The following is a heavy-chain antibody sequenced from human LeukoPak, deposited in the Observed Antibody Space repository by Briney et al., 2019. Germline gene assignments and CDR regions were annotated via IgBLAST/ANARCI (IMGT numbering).Heavy chain of an antibody. CDR3: ARSGDGSIAAAGWSVGYYYYGMDV. J-gene: IGHJ6*02. CDR2: IYYSGST. D-gene: IGHD6-13*01. CDR1: GGSISSYY. V-gene: IGHV4-59*08. Sequence: PSETLSLTCTVSGGSISSYYWSWIRQPPGKGLEWIGYIYYSGSTNYNPSLKSRVTISVDTSKNQFSLKLSSVTAADTAVYYCARSGDGSIAAAGWSVGYYYYGMDVWGQGTTVTVSS.